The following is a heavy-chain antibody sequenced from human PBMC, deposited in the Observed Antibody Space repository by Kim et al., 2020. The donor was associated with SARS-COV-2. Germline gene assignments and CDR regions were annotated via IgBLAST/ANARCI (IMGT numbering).Heavy chain of an antibody. V-gene: IGHV1-2*02. J-gene: IGHJ6*02. Sequence: NDAQKLQGRVTRTRDTSSSTAYMELSRRRSDDTALYYCARDANWHYGMDVWGQGTTVTVSS. CDR3: ARDANWHYGMDV. D-gene: IGHD1-1*01.